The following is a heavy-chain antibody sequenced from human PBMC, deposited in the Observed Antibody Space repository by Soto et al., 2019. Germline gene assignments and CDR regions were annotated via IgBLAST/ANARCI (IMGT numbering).Heavy chain of an antibody. J-gene: IGHJ6*02. D-gene: IGHD3-10*01. CDR3: ARAATNYYGSGSSINSNGMDV. V-gene: IGHV1-46*01. Sequence: ASVKVSCKASGYTFTSYYMHWARQAPGQGLEWMGIINPSGGSTSYAQKFQGRVTMTRDTSTSTVYMELSSLRSEDTAVYYCARAATNYYGSGSSINSNGMDVWGQGTTVTVSS. CDR1: GYTFTSYY. CDR2: INPSGGST.